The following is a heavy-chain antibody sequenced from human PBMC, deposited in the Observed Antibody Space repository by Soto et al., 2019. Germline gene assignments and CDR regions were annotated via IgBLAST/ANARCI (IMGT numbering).Heavy chain of an antibody. D-gene: IGHD2-8*01. CDR3: ARYCTNGVCKNNGSGWTHYYYYYGMDV. Sequence: QVQLVQSGAEVKKPGSSVKVSCKASGGTFSSYAISWVRQAPGQELEWMGGIIPIFGTANYAQKFQGRVTITADESTSTAYMELSSLRSEDTAVYYCARYCTNGVCKNNGSGWTHYYYYYGMDVWGQGTTVTVSS. CDR1: GGTFSSYA. J-gene: IGHJ6*02. CDR2: IIPIFGTA. V-gene: IGHV1-69*01.